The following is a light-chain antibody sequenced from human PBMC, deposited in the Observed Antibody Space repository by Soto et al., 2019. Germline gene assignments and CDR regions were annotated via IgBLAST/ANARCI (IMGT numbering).Light chain of an antibody. J-gene: IGKJ1*01. CDR1: QTVSSY. V-gene: IGKV3-20*01. Sequence: ENVLTQSPGTLSLSPGERATLSCRASQTVSSYLTWYQQRPGQAPRLLIYGASRRATGIPDRFSGSGSGTDFTLTISRLEPEDFAVYYCQQYGSSPRTFGQGTKVDIK. CDR2: GAS. CDR3: QQYGSSPRT.